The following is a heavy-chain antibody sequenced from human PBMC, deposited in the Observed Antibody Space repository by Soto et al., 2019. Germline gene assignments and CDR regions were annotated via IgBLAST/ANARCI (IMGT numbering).Heavy chain of an antibody. J-gene: IGHJ5*02. D-gene: IGHD2-8*01. V-gene: IGHV4-59*01. CDR1: GGSISSYY. Sequence: NPSETLSLTCTVSGGSISSYYWSWIRQPPGKGLEWIGYIYYSGSTNYNPSLKSRVTISVDTSKNQFSLKLSSVTAADTAVYYCARDLRCTNGVCYPFWFDPWGQGTLVTVSS. CDR3: ARDLRCTNGVCYPFWFDP. CDR2: IYYSGST.